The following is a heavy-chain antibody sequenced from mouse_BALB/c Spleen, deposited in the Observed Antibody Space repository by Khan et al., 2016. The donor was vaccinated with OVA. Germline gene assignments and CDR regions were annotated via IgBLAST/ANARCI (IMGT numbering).Heavy chain of an antibody. CDR2: ISGDSNTI. Sequence: EVQLVESGGGLVQPGGSRKLSCAASGFTFNSYGMHWVRQAPEKGLEWVAYISGDSNTIYYADTVKGRFTISRDNPKNTLFLPMTSLMSEDTAMYYCARSYFYGYYFDYWGPGTTLTVS. V-gene: IGHV5-17*02. CDR1: GFTFNSYG. J-gene: IGHJ2*01. D-gene: IGHD1-1*01. CDR3: ARSYFYGYYFDY.